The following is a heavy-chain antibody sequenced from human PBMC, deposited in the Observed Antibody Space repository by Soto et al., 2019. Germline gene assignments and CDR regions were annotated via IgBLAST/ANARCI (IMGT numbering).Heavy chain of an antibody. Sequence: QVQLVQSGAEVKKPGASVRVSCKASVYSFTDYYIHRVRQAPGQGLEWLGRINPKSGGKRTAQKFQGWVTMTRDRSISTVYMELTRLRSDDTAVYFCARGHSTDCSNGVCSFFYNHEMDVWGQGTTVTVSS. CDR3: ARGHSTDCSNGVCSFFYNHEMDV. CDR1: VYSFTDYY. D-gene: IGHD2-8*01. J-gene: IGHJ6*02. V-gene: IGHV1-2*04. CDR2: INPKSGGK.